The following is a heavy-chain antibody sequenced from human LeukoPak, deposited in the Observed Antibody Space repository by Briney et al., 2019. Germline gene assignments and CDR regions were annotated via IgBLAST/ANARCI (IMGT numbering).Heavy chain of an antibody. Sequence: ASVTVFCKASGYTFTGYYMHWVRQAPGQGLEWMGWINPNSGGTNYAQKFQGRVTMTRNTSISTAYMELSRLRSDDTAVYYCARDRFTMVRGVIINFWFDPWGQGTRVTVSS. J-gene: IGHJ5*02. CDR2: INPNSGGT. CDR3: ARDRFTMVRGVIINFWFDP. V-gene: IGHV1-2*02. D-gene: IGHD3-10*01. CDR1: GYTFTGYY.